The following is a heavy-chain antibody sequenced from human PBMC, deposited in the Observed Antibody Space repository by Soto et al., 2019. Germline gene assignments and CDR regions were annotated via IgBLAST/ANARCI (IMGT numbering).Heavy chain of an antibody. J-gene: IGHJ5*02. CDR1: GGTFSSYA. Sequence: QVQLVQSGAEVKKPGSSVKVSCKASGGTFSSYAISWVRQAPGQGLEWMGGSIPIFGTANYAQKFQGRVTITADESTSPAYLELSSLGSEDTAVYYCARAGQQLTMGWFDPWGQGTLVTVSS. CDR2: SIPIFGTA. V-gene: IGHV1-69*01. D-gene: IGHD6-13*01. CDR3: ARAGQQLTMGWFDP.